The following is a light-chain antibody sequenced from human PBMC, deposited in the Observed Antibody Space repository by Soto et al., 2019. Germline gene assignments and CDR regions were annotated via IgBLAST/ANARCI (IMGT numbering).Light chain of an antibody. CDR2: DVS. CDR1: QSVSAY. Sequence: EVVLTQSPDALSLSPGERATVSCRASQSVSAYLAWYQQRPCQAPRLLIYDVSNRAPGIPDRFSGGGSGTDFTLSISSLQPEDSATYYCLSRFDWPTFGGGATLEIK. V-gene: IGKV3-11*01. J-gene: IGKJ4*01. CDR3: LSRFDWPT.